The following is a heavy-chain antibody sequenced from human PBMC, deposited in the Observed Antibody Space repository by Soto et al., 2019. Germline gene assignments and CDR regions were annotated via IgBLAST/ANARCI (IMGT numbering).Heavy chain of an antibody. V-gene: IGHV3-23*01. CDR2: ISGSGGST. Sequence: GGSLRLSCAASGFTFSSYAMSWVRQAPGKGLEWVSAISGSGGSTYYTDSVKGRFTISRDNSKNTLYLQMNSLRAEDTAVYYCAKAGVGTSLNWFDPWGQGTLVTVSS. CDR1: GFTFSSYA. J-gene: IGHJ5*02. D-gene: IGHD2-2*01. CDR3: AKAGVGTSLNWFDP.